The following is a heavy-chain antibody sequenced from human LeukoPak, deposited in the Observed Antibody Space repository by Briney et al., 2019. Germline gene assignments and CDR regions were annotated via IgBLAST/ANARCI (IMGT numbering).Heavy chain of an antibody. J-gene: IGHJ5*02. CDR1: GYTFTGYY. V-gene: IGHV1-2*02. CDR3: ARDLYCSSTSCYNWFDP. Sequence: ASVKVSCKASGYTFTGYYVHWVRQAPGQGLEWMGWINPNIGGTNYAQKFQGRVTMTRDTSISTAYMELSRLRSDDTAVYYCARDLYCSSTSCYNWFDPWGQGTLVTVSS. D-gene: IGHD2-2*01. CDR2: INPNIGGT.